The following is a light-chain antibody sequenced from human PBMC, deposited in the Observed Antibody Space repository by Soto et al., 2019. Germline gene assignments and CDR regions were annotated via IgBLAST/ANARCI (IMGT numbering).Light chain of an antibody. CDR1: SSDVGNCNC. J-gene: IGLJ2*01. Sequence: QSALTQPASVSGSPGQSITISCTGASSDVGNCNCVSWYQQHPGKAPKLMIYEVSNRPSGVSNRFSGSKSDNTASLTITGLQAEDEASYYCSSYTITHIPVIFGGGTQLTVL. CDR2: EVS. CDR3: SSYTITHIPVI. V-gene: IGLV2-14*01.